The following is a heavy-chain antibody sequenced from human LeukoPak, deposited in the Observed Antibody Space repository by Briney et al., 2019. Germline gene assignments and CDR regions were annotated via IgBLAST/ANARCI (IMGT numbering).Heavy chain of an antibody. Sequence: GGSLRLSCAASGFTFSSYGMSWVRQAPGKGLEWVSAISGSGGSTYYADSVKGRFTISRDNSKNTLYLQMNSLRAEDTAVYYCAKYRRGGYDLLRLDYWGQGTLVTVSS. J-gene: IGHJ4*02. D-gene: IGHD3-22*01. CDR3: AKYRRGGYDLLRLDY. CDR2: ISGSGGST. V-gene: IGHV3-23*01. CDR1: GFTFSSYG.